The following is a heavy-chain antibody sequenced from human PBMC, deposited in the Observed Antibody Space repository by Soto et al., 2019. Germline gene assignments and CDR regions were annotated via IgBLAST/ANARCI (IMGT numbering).Heavy chain of an antibody. J-gene: IGHJ4*02. CDR2: IYYSGST. CDR1: GGSISSCDYY. V-gene: IGHV4-30-4*02. CDR3: ARAQISRYYYDSSGISFDY. Sequence: SDTLSLTCTVSGGSISSCDYYWSWIRQPPGKGLEWIGYIYYSGSTYYNPSLKSRVTISVDTSKNQFSLKLSSVTAADTAVYYCARAQISRYYYDSSGISFDYWCQGTLVTVSS. D-gene: IGHD3-22*01.